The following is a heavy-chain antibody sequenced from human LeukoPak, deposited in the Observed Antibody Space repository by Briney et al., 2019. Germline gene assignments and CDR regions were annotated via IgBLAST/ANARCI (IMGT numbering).Heavy chain of an antibody. CDR3: AKGAYDHIERAYFDY. Sequence: GGSLRLSCVASGFSYYNYAMNCVRRAPEKGVEWVLLIIGSSGTTFYADPVKTRFTISRDKSKSTLYLQMNSLRAEDTAVYYCAKGAYDHIERAYFDYWGQGSLVTVSS. D-gene: IGHD5-12*01. CDR2: IIGSSGTT. CDR1: GFSYYNYA. J-gene: IGHJ4*02. V-gene: IGHV3-23*01.